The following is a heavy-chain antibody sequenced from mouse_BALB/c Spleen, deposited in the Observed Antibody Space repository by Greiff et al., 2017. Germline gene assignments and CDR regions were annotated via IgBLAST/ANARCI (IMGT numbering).Heavy chain of an antibody. CDR2: ILPGSGST. Sequence: VQLQQSGAELMKPGASVKISCKATGYTFSSYWIEWVKQRPGHGLEWIGAILPGSGSTNYKEKFKGKATFTADTSSNTAYMQLSSLTSEDSAVYYCARWERLRYAYWGQGTLVTVSA. CDR1: GYTFSSYW. CDR3: ARWERLRYAY. V-gene: IGHV1-9*01. J-gene: IGHJ3*01. D-gene: IGHD2-4*01.